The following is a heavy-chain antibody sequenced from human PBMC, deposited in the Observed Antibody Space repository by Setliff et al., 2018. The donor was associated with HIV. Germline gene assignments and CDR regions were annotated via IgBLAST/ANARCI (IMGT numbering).Heavy chain of an antibody. CDR2: IISIFDKA. CDR1: GGSFNTYA. D-gene: IGHD5-18*01. CDR3: ARGGVRGYSYGEAFDI. J-gene: IGHJ3*02. V-gene: IGHV1-69*13. Sequence: ASVKVSCKSSGGSFNTYAINWVRQAPGQGLEWMGGIISIFDKANYAQKFHGRLTITADDSTRTVYMELTSLGSGDTAVYYWARGGVRGYSYGEAFDIWGQGTRVTVSS.